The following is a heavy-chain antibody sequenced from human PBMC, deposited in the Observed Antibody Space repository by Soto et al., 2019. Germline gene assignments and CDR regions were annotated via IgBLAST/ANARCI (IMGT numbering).Heavy chain of an antibody. CDR2: INAGNGNT. CDR3: ARDASSWYDSRGSDGYYYYYYGMDV. D-gene: IGHD6-13*01. V-gene: IGHV1-3*01. J-gene: IGHJ6*02. Sequence: RASVKVSCKASGYTFTSYAMHWLRQAPGQRLEWMGWINAGNGNTKYSQKFQGRVTITRDTSASTAYMELSSLRSEDTAVYYCARDASSWYDSRGSDGYYYYYYGMDVWGQGTTVTVSS. CDR1: GYTFTSYA.